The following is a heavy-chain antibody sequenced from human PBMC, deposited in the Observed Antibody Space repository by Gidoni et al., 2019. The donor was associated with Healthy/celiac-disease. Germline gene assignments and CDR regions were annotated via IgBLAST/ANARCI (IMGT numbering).Heavy chain of an antibody. CDR3: ARGYCSSTSCYTVFDY. CDR1: GDSFTSYW. Sequence: EVQLVQSGAEVKKPGESLRISCKGSGDSFTSYWIGWVRQMPGKGLEVMGIICPGDSDTIYSPSFQGQVTISADKSISTAYLQWSSLKASDTAMYYCARGYCSSTSCYTVFDYWGQGTLVTVSS. V-gene: IGHV5-51*01. CDR2: ICPGDSDT. D-gene: IGHD2-2*02. J-gene: IGHJ4*02.